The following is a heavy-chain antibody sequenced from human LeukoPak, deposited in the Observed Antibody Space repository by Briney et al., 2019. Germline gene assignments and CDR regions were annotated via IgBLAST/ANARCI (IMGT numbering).Heavy chain of an antibody. D-gene: IGHD3-3*01. Sequence: PGGSLRLSCAASGFTFSSYAMSWVRQAPGKGLEWVSAISGSGGSTYYADSVKGRFTISRDNSKNTLYLQMNSLRAEDTAVYYCAKSTSSDITIFGVVIIRDAFDIWGQGTMVTVSS. J-gene: IGHJ3*02. CDR1: GFTFSSYA. CDR3: AKSTSSDITIFGVVIIRDAFDI. CDR2: ISGSGGST. V-gene: IGHV3-23*01.